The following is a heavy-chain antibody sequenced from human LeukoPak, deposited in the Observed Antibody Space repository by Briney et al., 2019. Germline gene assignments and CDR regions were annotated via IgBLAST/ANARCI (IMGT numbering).Heavy chain of an antibody. CDR3: AREAGFDSYYGMDV. CDR1: GFTFSSYA. D-gene: IGHD6-13*01. Sequence: RGSLRLSCAASGFTFSSYAMHCVRQAPGKGLERVAVISYDGSNKYYADSVKGRFTISRDNSKNTLYLQMNSLRAEDTAVYYCAREAGFDSYYGMDVWGQGTTVTVSS. V-gene: IGHV3-30-3*01. J-gene: IGHJ6*02. CDR2: ISYDGSNK.